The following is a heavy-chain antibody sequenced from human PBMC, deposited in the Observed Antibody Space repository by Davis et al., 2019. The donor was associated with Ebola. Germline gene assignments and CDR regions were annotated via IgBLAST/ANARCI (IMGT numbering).Heavy chain of an antibody. V-gene: IGHV3-33*08. CDR3: ARDPTYSSSWSYYFDY. J-gene: IGHJ4*02. D-gene: IGHD6-13*01. CDR1: GFTFGTYY. CDR2: MWHDGYNK. Sequence: GGSLRLSCTASGFTFGTYYMGWVRQAPGKGLEWVALMWHDGYNKFYSDSVKGRFSISRDNSKNTLYLQMNSLRAEDTALYYCARDPTYSSSWSYYFDYWGQGALVTVSS.